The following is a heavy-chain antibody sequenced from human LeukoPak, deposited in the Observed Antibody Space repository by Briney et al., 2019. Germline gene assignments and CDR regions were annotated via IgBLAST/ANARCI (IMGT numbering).Heavy chain of an antibody. V-gene: IGHV1-3*04. Sequence: GASVKVSRKASGYIFTTYNMQWVRQAPGQRLEWMGWINTGNGDTKYPQKFQGRVTITRDTSASTAYMELSSLRSEDTAVYYCARDRYDYVWGSYRSLTSDYWGQGTLVTVSS. CDR2: INTGNGDT. CDR1: GYIFTTYN. J-gene: IGHJ4*02. D-gene: IGHD3-16*02. CDR3: ARDRYDYVWGSYRSLTSDY.